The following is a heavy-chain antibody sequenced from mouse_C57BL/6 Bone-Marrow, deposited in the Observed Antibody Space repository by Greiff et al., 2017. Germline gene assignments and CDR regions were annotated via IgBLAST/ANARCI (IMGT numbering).Heavy chain of an antibody. CDR3: AHLWLRNY. V-gene: IGHV1-50*01. J-gene: IGHJ2*01. Sequence: QVQLQQPGAELVKPGASVKLSCKASGYTFTSYWMQWVKQRPGQGLEWIGEIDPSDSYTNYNQKSKGTATLTVDTSSSTAYMQLSSLTSEDSAVYYCAHLWLRNYWGQGTTLTVSS. CDR1: GYTFTSYW. D-gene: IGHD2-2*01. CDR2: IDPSDSYT.